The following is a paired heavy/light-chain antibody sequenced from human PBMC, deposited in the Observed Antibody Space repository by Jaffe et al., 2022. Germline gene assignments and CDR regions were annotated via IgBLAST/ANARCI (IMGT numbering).Light chain of an antibody. J-gene: IGKJ5*01. CDR2: DAS. Sequence: EIVLTQSPATLSLSPGERATLSCRASQSVSSYLAWYQQKPGQAPRLLIYDASNRATGIPARFSGSGSGTDFTLTISSLEPEDFAVYYCQQYSNWITFGQGTRLEIK. CDR1: QSVSSY. V-gene: IGKV3-11*01. CDR3: QQYSNWIT.
Heavy chain of an antibody. CDR3: AKADRGYCSGTLCYSFDY. CDR2: ITGGGGNT. V-gene: IGHV3-23*01. D-gene: IGHD2-15*01. CDR1: GFTFGSFA. J-gene: IGHJ4*02. Sequence: EVQLLESGGGLVQPGGSLRLSCAASGFTFGSFAMSWVRQAPGKGLELVSLITGGGGNTYNADSVKGRFTISRDNSKNTLYLQMNSLRAEDTAVYYCAKADRGYCSGTLCYSFDYWGQGTLVTVSS.